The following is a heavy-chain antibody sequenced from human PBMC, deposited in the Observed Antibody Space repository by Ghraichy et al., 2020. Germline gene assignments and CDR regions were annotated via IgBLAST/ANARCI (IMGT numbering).Heavy chain of an antibody. J-gene: IGHJ6*02. CDR3: AKDLAGYDSSGYYFLGAYYYYYGMDV. CDR2: ISGSGGST. Sequence: GGSLRLSCAASGFTFSSYAMSWVRQAPGKGLEWVSAISGSGGSTYYADSVKGRFTISRDNSKNTLYLQMNSLRAEDTAVYYCAKDLAGYDSSGYYFLGAYYYYYGMDVWGQGTTVTGSS. V-gene: IGHV3-23*01. CDR1: GFTFSSYA. D-gene: IGHD3-22*01.